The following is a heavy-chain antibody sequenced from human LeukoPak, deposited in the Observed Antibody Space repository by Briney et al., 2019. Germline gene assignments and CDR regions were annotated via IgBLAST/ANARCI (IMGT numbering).Heavy chain of an antibody. CDR2: IKTKTDGDRT. CDR1: GFTFSNAW. CDR3: VGESARIRY. Sequence: GGSLRLSCVVSGFTFSNAWMSWIRHAPGKWLEWVGRIKTKTDGDRTDYAAPVESRFSISRDDSKNTLSLKMNSMKTEDTAVYYCVGESARIRYWGQGSLVTVSS. D-gene: IGHD3-16*01. J-gene: IGHJ4*02. V-gene: IGHV3-15*01.